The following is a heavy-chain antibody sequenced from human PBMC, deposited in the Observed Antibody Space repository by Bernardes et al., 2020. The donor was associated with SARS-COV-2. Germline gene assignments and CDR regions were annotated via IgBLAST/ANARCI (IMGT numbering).Heavy chain of an antibody. CDR1: GFSFSSYS. CDR2: ISSSSSTI. CDR3: ARDGEAYGDYGWDQYYHYGMDV. D-gene: IGHD4-17*01. Sequence: GSLRLSCAASGFSFSSYSMNWVRQAPGKGLEWVSYISSSSSTIYYADSVKGRFTISRDNAKNSLYLQMNSLRAEDTAVYYCARDGEAYGDYGWDQYYHYGMDVWGQGTTVTVSS. J-gene: IGHJ6*02. V-gene: IGHV3-48*04.